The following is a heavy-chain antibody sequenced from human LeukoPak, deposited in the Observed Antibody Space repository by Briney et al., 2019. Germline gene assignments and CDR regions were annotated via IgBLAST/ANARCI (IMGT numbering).Heavy chain of an antibody. Sequence: GGSLRLSCAASGFTFSSYWMHWVRQAPGKGLVWVSRINTDGSCTYYADSVKGRFTISRDNAKNTLYLQMNSLRAEDTVVYYCVRGARGMYYFDYWGQGTLVTVSS. CDR1: GFTFSSYW. CDR3: VRGARGMYYFDY. CDR2: INTDGSCT. D-gene: IGHD3-16*01. J-gene: IGHJ4*02. V-gene: IGHV3-74*01.